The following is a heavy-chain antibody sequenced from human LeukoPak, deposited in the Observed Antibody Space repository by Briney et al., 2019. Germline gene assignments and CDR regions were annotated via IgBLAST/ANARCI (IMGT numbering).Heavy chain of an antibody. Sequence: GGSLRLSCAASGFTFTSYTMNWVRQAPGKGLEWVSSITSGSSYIYYADSVKGRFTISRDNAKNSLYLQMTSLRVEDTAVYYCAKTYGHFDDWGQGTLVTVSS. CDR2: ITSGSSYI. CDR3: AKTYGHFDD. D-gene: IGHD4-17*01. V-gene: IGHV3-21*01. J-gene: IGHJ4*02. CDR1: GFTFTSYT.